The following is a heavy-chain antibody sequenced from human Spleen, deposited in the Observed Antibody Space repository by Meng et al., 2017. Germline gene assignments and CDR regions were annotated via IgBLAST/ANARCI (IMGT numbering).Heavy chain of an antibody. D-gene: IGHD4-17*01. CDR3: AHTVGAVDY. V-gene: IGHV2-5*01. J-gene: IGHJ4*02. Sequence: QLTLKESCPTLVKPTQTLTLTCTFAGFSLSTSGVGVGWIRQPPGKALEWLALIYWNDDKRYSPSLKSRLTITKDTSKNQVVLTMTNMDPVDTATYYCAHTVGAVDYWGQGTLVTVSS. CDR2: IYWNDDK. CDR1: GFSLSTSGVG.